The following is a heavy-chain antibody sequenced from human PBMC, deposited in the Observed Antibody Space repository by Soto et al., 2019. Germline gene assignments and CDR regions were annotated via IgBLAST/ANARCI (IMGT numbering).Heavy chain of an antibody. J-gene: IGHJ5*02. CDR3: ARALDWFDP. CDR1: GGSISSSSYY. V-gene: IGHV4-39*01. CDR2: IYYSGST. Sequence: SETLSLTCTVSGGSISSSSYYWGWIRQPPGKGLEWIGSIYYSGSTYYNPSLKSRVTISVDTSKNQFSLKLSSVTAADTAVYYCARALDWFDPWGQGTLVTVSS.